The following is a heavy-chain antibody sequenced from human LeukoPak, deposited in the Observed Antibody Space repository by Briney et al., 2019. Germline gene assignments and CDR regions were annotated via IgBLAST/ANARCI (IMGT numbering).Heavy chain of an antibody. CDR3: AQGTPGSSNWY. D-gene: IGHD6-13*01. CDR1: GGSISSYY. J-gene: IGHJ4*02. CDR2: IFTSGTT. V-gene: IGHV4-4*07. Sequence: SETLSLTCTVSGGSISSYYLNWIRQPAGKGLEWIGRIFTSGTTNYNPSLKSRVTKTVDTSKNQFSLRLSSVTAADTAVYYCAQGTPGSSNWYWGQGTLVTVSS.